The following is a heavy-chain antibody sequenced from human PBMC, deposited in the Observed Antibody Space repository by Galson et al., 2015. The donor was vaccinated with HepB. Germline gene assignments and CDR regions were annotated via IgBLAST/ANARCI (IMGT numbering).Heavy chain of an antibody. D-gene: IGHD1-26*01. V-gene: IGHV3-33*01. Sequence: SLRLSCAVSGATFSHYGMHWVRQAPGKGLEWVAGIWADGTKKFYAESVQGRFTISRDNSKNILYLQMDSLRVEDTAAYFCTRDGSGGRPGSYFDYWGQGTLVTVSS. CDR1: GATFSHYG. CDR2: IWADGTKK. CDR3: TRDGSGGRPGSYFDY. J-gene: IGHJ4*02.